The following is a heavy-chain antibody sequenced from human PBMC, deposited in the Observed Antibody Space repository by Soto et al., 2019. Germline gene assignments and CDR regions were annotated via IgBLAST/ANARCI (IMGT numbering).Heavy chain of an antibody. CDR1: GGSFNVYY. V-gene: IGHV4-34*01. CDR3: ARSGFYDFWSGYYV. D-gene: IGHD3-3*01. CDR2: INHSGST. Sequence: PETLSLTCTVYGGSFNVYYWSWIRPPPGKGLEWIGEINHSGSTNYNPSLKSRVTISVDTSKNQFSLKLSSVTAADTAVYYCARSGFYDFWSGYYVWGQGTTVTVS. J-gene: IGHJ6*02.